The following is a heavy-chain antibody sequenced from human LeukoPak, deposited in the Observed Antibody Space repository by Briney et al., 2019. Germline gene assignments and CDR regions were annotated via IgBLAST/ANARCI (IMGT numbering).Heavy chain of an antibody. CDR1: GYTFTSYD. CDR3: ARAVIVVPHDAFDI. Sequence: ASVKVSCKASGYTFTSYDINWVRQATGQGLEWMGWMNPNSGNTGYAQKFQGIVTMTRNTSISTAYMELSSLRSEDTAVYYCARAVIVVPHDAFDIWGQGTMVTVSS. CDR2: MNPNSGNT. D-gene: IGHD3-22*01. J-gene: IGHJ3*02. V-gene: IGHV1-8*01.